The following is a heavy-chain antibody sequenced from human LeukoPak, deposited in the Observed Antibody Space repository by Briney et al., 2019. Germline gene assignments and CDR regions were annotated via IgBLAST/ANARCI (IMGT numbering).Heavy chain of an antibody. J-gene: IGHJ5*02. D-gene: IGHD3-10*01. CDR1: GGSISSSSYY. Sequence: AETLSLTCTVSGGSISSSSYYWGWIRQPPGKGLEWIGSSYYSGSTYYNPSLKSLVTISVDTSKNQFSPKLSSVTAADTAVYYCARQYFDYGSGRWFDPWGQGTLVTVSS. CDR3: ARQYFDYGSGRWFDP. CDR2: SYYSGST. V-gene: IGHV4-39*01.